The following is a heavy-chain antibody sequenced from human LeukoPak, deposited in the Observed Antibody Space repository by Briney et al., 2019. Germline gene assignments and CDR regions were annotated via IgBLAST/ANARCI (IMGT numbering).Heavy chain of an antibody. D-gene: IGHD3-22*01. V-gene: IGHV3-30*02. J-gene: IGHJ4*02. CDR2: IRYDGSNK. CDR1: GFTVSNNY. CDR3: AKFRRYRGDYYDSSGYPFDY. Sequence: PGGSLTLSCAASGFTVSNNYMRWVRQAPGKGLERVAFIRYDGSNKYYADSVKGRFTISRDNSKNTLYLQMNSLRAEDTAVYYCAKFRRYRGDYYDSSGYPFDYWGQGTLVTVSS.